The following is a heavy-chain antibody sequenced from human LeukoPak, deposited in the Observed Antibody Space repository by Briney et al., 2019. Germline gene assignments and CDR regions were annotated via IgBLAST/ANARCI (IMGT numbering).Heavy chain of an antibody. CDR1: GDSLSTYY. CDR2: IYYTGST. V-gene: IGHV4-59*01. D-gene: IGHD3-22*01. CDR3: AGRDNSGYYNWFDP. Sequence: SESLSLTCTVSGDSLSTYYWSWIRQPPGKGLEWIGYIYYTGSTNYNPSLKSRVTISVDTSTNQFSLRLNSVTAADTAVYYCAGRDNSGYYNWFDPWGQGTLVTVSS. J-gene: IGHJ5*02.